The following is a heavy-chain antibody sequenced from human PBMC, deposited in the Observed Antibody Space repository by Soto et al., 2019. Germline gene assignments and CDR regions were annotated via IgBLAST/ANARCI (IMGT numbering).Heavy chain of an antibody. D-gene: IGHD3-22*01. CDR2: IYHRGST. Sequence: TLSLTCAVSGGSISSGGYSWSWNRQPPGTGLEWIGYIYHRGSTYYNPSLKSRVTISVDRSKNQFSLKLSSVTAADTAVYYCARIYYDSSGYYHYFGYWGQGTLVTVS. V-gene: IGHV4-30-2*01. CDR3: ARIYYDSSGYYHYFGY. CDR1: GGSISSGGYS. J-gene: IGHJ4*02.